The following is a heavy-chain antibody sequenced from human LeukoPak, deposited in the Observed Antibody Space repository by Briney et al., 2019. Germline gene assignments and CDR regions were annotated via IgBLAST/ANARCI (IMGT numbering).Heavy chain of an antibody. Sequence: GGSLRLSCAASGFTFNSYGMHWVRQAPGKGLEWVSAISGSGGSTYYADSVKGRFTISRDNSKNTLYLQMNSLRAEDTAVYYCAKWKEVVPAAEPIDYWGQGTLVTVSS. J-gene: IGHJ4*02. V-gene: IGHV3-23*01. D-gene: IGHD2-2*01. CDR2: ISGSGGST. CDR3: AKWKEVVPAAEPIDY. CDR1: GFTFNSYG.